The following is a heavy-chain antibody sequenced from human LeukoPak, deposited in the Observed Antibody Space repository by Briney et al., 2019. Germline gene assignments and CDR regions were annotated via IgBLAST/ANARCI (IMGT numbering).Heavy chain of an antibody. J-gene: IGHJ4*02. CDR2: INSDGSST. CDR3: ARGDSYYDSSGYPALDY. V-gene: IGHV3-74*01. D-gene: IGHD3-22*01. Sequence: GGSLRLSCAASGFTFSSHGINWVRQAPGKGLEWVSRINSDGSSTSYADSVKGRFTISRDNAKNTLYLQMNSLRAEDTAVYYCARGDSYYDSSGYPALDYWGQGTLVTVSS. CDR1: GFTFSSHG.